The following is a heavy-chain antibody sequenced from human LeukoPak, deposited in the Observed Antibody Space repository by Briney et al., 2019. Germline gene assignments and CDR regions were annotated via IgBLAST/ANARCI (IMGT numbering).Heavy chain of an antibody. V-gene: IGHV3-30*18. D-gene: IGHD6-19*01. Sequence: GGSLRLSCAASGFTFSSYGMHWVRQAPGKGLEWVAVISYDGSNKYYADSVKGRFTISRDNSKNTLYLQMNSLRAEDTAVYYCAKEGWPYAFDICGQGTMVTVSS. CDR2: ISYDGSNK. CDR3: AKEGWPYAFDI. J-gene: IGHJ3*02. CDR1: GFTFSSYG.